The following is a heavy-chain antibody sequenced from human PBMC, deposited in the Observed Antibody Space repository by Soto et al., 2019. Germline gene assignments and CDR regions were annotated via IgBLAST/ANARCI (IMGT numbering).Heavy chain of an antibody. CDR1: GFTFSSYG. Sequence: PGGSLRLSCAASGFTFSSYGMHWVRQAPCKGLEWVAVISYDGSNKYYADSVKGRFTISRDNSKNTLYLQMNSLRAEDTAVYYCAKVPNNTYYDYVWGSYGMDVWGQGTTVTVSS. CDR2: ISYDGSNK. CDR3: AKVPNNTYYDYVWGSYGMDV. J-gene: IGHJ6*02. V-gene: IGHV3-30*18. D-gene: IGHD3-16*01.